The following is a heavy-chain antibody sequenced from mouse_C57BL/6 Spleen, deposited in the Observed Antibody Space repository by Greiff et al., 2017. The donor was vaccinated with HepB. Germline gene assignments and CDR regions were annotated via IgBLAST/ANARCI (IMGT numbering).Heavy chain of an antibody. CDR3: AREGIYYDYDGDYFDY. J-gene: IGHJ2*01. D-gene: IGHD2-4*01. V-gene: IGHV1-59*01. CDR2: IDPSDSYT. Sequence: QVQLQQPGAELVRPGTSVKLSCKASGYTFTSYWMHWVKQRPGQGLEWIGVIDPSDSYTNYNQKFKGKATLTVDTSSSTAYMQLSSLTSEDSAVYYCAREGIYYDYDGDYFDYWGQGTTLTVSS. CDR1: GYTFTSYW.